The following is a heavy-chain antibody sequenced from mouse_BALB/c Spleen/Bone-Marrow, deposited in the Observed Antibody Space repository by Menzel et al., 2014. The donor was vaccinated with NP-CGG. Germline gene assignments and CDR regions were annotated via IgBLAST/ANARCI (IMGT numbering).Heavy chain of an antibody. CDR1: GFSLTSYG. Sequence: VKLVESGPGLVSPSQSLSITCTVSGFSLTSYGVHWVRQPPGKGLEWLGVIWAGGSTNYNSALMSRLSISKDNSKSQVFLKMNSLQTDDTAMYYCARSTMITEGFAYWGQGTLVTVSA. D-gene: IGHD2-4*01. V-gene: IGHV2-9*02. CDR3: ARSTMITEGFAY. J-gene: IGHJ3*01. CDR2: IWAGGST.